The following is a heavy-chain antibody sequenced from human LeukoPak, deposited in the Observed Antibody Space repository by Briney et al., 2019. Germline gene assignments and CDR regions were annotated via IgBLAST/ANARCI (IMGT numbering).Heavy chain of an antibody. CDR3: ARGDPDISFGVAGEAFDI. J-gene: IGHJ3*02. CDR2: INPNSGGT. V-gene: IGHV1-2*02. Sequence: ASVKVSCKASGYTFTGYYMHWVRQASGQGLEWMGWINPNSGGTNYAQKFQGRVTMTRDTSISTAYMELSRLRSDDTAVYYCARGDPDISFGVAGEAFDIWGQGTMVTVSS. D-gene: IGHD3-3*01. CDR1: GYTFTGYY.